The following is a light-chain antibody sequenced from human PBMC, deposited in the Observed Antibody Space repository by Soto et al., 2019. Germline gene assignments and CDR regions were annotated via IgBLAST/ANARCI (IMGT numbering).Light chain of an antibody. Sequence: DIQMTQSPSSLSASVGDRVIITCRASQTINSFLHWYQQKPGKAPKLLIYAASSLQSGVPSRFSGSKSGREFTLTISSLQPEDFATYYCQQSFNMPRTFGQGTKVEIK. CDR2: AAS. V-gene: IGKV1-39*01. J-gene: IGKJ1*01. CDR3: QQSFNMPRT. CDR1: QTINSF.